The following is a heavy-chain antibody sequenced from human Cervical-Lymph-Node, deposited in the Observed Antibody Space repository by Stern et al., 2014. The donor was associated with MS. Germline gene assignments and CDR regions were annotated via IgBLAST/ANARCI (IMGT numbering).Heavy chain of an antibody. CDR2: IFLNDEK. Sequence: QITLKESGPVLVKPTETLTLTCTVSGFSLSNARMGVSWIRQPPGKALEWLAHIFLNDEKSYSTSLKSRLTISKDTSKSQVVLTMTNMDPVDTATYYCARIIPIAAAGGYYYYGMDVWGQGTTVTVSS. CDR3: ARIIPIAAAGGYYYYGMDV. D-gene: IGHD6-13*01. V-gene: IGHV2-26*01. CDR1: GFSLSNARMG. J-gene: IGHJ6*02.